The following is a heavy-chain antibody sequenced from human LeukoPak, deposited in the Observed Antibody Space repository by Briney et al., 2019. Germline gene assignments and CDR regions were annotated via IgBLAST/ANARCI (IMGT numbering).Heavy chain of an antibody. CDR1: GGSISSGGYY. CDR2: IYYSGST. Sequence: PSETLSLTCTVSGGSISSGGYYWSWIRQHPGKGLEWIGYIYYSGSTYYNPSLKSRVTISVDTSKNQFSLKLSSVTAADTVVYYCARGSATRHYYYYGMDVWGQGTTVTVSS. V-gene: IGHV4-31*03. J-gene: IGHJ6*02. D-gene: IGHD6-6*01. CDR3: ARGSATRHYYYYGMDV.